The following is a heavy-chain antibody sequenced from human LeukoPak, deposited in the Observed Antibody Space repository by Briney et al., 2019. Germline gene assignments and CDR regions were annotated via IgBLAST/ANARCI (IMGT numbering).Heavy chain of an antibody. CDR1: GGSIRSSSYY. CDR2: IYYSGST. Sequence: SETLSLTCTVSGGSIRSSSYYWGWIRQPPGKGLEWIGSIYYSGSTYYNPSLKSRVTISVDTSKNQFSLKLSSVTAADTAVYYCARDYYDSSGSYAFDIWGQGTMVTVSS. D-gene: IGHD3-22*01. V-gene: IGHV4-39*07. CDR3: ARDYYDSSGSYAFDI. J-gene: IGHJ3*02.